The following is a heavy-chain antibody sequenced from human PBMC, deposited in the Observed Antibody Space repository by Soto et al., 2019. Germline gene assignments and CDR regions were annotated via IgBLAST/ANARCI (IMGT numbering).Heavy chain of an antibody. Sequence: QVQLVESGGGLVKPGGSLRLSCAASGFTFSDYYMSWIRQAPGKGLEWVSYISSSSSYTNYADSVKGRFTISRDNAKNSLYLQMNSLRAEDTAVYYCARHSSGWKNYFDYWGQGTLVTVSS. CDR3: ARHSSGWKNYFDY. J-gene: IGHJ4*02. CDR2: ISSSSSYT. D-gene: IGHD6-19*01. CDR1: GFTFSDYY. V-gene: IGHV3-11*05.